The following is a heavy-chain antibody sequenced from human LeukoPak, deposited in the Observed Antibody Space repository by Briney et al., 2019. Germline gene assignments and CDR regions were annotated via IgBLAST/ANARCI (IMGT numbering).Heavy chain of an antibody. CDR3: ARDRRYGGNFDY. CDR1: GFTFSSYS. CDR2: ISSSSSYI. J-gene: IGHJ4*02. Sequence: PGGSLRLSCAASGFTFSSYSMNWVRQAPGKGLEWVSSISSSSSYIYYADSVKGRFTISRDNAKNSLYLQMNSLRAEDTAVYYCARDRRYGGNFDYWGQGTLVTVSS. D-gene: IGHD4-23*01. V-gene: IGHV3-21*01.